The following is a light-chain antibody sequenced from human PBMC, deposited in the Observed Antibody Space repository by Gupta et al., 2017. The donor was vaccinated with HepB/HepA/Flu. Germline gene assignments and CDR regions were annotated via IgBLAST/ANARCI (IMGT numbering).Light chain of an antibody. V-gene: IGLV2-23*02. CDR1: SSNVGSYNL. Sequence: SSLTHPASGSGSPGHSITISCTGTSSNVGSYNLVSWYQQYPGKAPKLIIYDVTKRPAGVSNRFSGSKSGKTASLTISGLQAEDEDDYHCCSYAGRNTWVFGGGTKMTV. CDR3: CSYAGRNTWV. J-gene: IGLJ3*02. CDR2: DVT.